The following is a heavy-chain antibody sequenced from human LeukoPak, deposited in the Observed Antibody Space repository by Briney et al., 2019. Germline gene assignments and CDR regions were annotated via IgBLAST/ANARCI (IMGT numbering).Heavy chain of an antibody. J-gene: IGHJ6*04. D-gene: IGHD3-10*01. CDR1: GGSFSGYY. CDR2: INHSGST. CDR3: ARAPYYYGSGTFYYYYGMDV. Sequence: SETLSLTCAVYGGSFSGYYWSWIRQPPGKGLEWIGEINHSGSTNYNPSLKSRVTISVDTSKNQFSLKLSSVTAADTAVYYCARAPYYYGSGTFYYYYGMDVWGKGTTVTVSS. V-gene: IGHV4-34*01.